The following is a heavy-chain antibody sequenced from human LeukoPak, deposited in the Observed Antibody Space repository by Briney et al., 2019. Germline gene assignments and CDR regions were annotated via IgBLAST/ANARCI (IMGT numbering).Heavy chain of an antibody. J-gene: IGHJ6*03. CDR3: ARAVDIVATGSDYYYDSYMDV. CDR1: GASISTNSYY. Sequence: PSETLSLTCTVSGASISTNSYYWGWIRQPPGKGLEWIGSIYYSGSTYYNPSLKSRVTISIDTSKNQFSLRLRSVTAADTAVYYCARAVDIVATGSDYYYDSYMDVWGKGTTVTVSS. D-gene: IGHD5-12*01. V-gene: IGHV4-39*07. CDR2: IYYSGST.